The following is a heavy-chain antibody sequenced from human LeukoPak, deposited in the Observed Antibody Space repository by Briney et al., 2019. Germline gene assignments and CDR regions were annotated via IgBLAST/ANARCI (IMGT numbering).Heavy chain of an antibody. CDR2: IRQDGSEK. D-gene: IGHD6-19*01. J-gene: IGHJ4*02. Sequence: GGSLRLSCAASGFSFSTYWMSWVRQAPGKGLEWVANIRQDGSEKYYVDSVKGRFTISRDNAKNSLYLQMNSLRAEDTAVYYCGRRPREIAVADYWGQGTLVTVSS. CDR3: GRRPREIAVADY. CDR1: GFSFSTYW. V-gene: IGHV3-7*01.